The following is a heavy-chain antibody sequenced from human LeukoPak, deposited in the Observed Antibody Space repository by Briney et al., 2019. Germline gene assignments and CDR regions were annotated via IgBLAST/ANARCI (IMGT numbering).Heavy chain of an antibody. CDR3: ATRLGGYDRTVYGMDV. CDR2: FDPEDGET. D-gene: IGHD5-12*01. Sequence: ASVKVSCKVSGYTLTELSMHWVRQAPGKGLEWMGGFDPEDGETIYAQKFQGRVTMTEDTSTDTAYMELSSLRSEDTAVYYCATRLGGYDRTVYGMDVWGQGTTVTVSS. V-gene: IGHV1-24*01. J-gene: IGHJ6*02. CDR1: GYTLTELS.